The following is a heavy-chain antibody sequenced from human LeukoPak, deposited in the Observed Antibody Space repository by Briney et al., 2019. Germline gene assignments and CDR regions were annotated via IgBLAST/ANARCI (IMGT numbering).Heavy chain of an antibody. Sequence: SETLSLTCTVSGCSISSGYYWGWIRQPPGKGLEWIGSIYYSGSTHYNPSLKSRVTISVDTSKNQFSLKLSSVTAADTAVYYCAREGSRFLLYNWFDPWGQGTLVTVSS. CDR2: IYYSGST. V-gene: IGHV4-38-2*02. CDR3: AREGSRFLLYNWFDP. J-gene: IGHJ5*02. CDR1: GCSISSGYY. D-gene: IGHD3-16*01.